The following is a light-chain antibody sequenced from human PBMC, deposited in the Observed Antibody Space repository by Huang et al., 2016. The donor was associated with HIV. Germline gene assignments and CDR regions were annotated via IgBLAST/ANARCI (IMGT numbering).Light chain of an antibody. CDR2: GAS. V-gene: IGKV3-15*01. CDR1: QIVSSH. CDR3: QQYYDWPRT. Sequence: EIVMTQSPPTLPVSPGERVTLSCRASQIVSSHLAWYQQKPGQAPRLLMYGASTRAAGFPARFSGSGSGTEFTLTISILQSEDFALYFCQQYYDWPRTFGQGTKVEIK. J-gene: IGKJ1*01.